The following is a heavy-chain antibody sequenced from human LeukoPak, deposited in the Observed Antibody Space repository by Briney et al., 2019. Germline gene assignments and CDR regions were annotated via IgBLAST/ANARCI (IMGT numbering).Heavy chain of an antibody. D-gene: IGHD3-16*02. J-gene: IGHJ3*02. V-gene: IGHV4-59*01. CDR2: IYYSGST. CDR1: GGSISSYY. CDR3: ATRAQYYDYVWGSYRPGGSDAFDI. Sequence: SETLSLTCTVSGGSISSYYWSWIRQPPGKGLEWIGYIYYSGSTNYNPSLKSRVTISVDTSKNQFSLKLSSVTAAGTAVYYCATRAQYYDYVWGSYRPGGSDAFDIWGQGTMVTVSS.